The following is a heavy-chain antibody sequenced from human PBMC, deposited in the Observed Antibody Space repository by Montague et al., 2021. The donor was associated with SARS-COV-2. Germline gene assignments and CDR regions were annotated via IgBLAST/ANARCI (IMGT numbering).Heavy chain of an antibody. D-gene: IGHD2-15*01. Sequence: GSTYYNPSLKSRVTISVDTSKNQFSLKLTSVTAADTALYYCARDREAAPFDYWGPGTLVTVSS. V-gene: IGHV4-30-2*04. CDR3: ARDREAAPFDY. CDR2: GST. J-gene: IGHJ4*02.